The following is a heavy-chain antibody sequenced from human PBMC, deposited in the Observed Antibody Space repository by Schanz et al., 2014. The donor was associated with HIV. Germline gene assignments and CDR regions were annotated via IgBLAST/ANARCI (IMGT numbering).Heavy chain of an antibody. CDR2: IWYDGSKK. J-gene: IGHJ6*02. D-gene: IGHD1-20*01. Sequence: VQLVESGGGLVKPGGSLRLSCAASGITFSTSGMHWVRQAPGKGLEWVAVIWYDGSKKYYADSVKGRFTISRVNSKNTLYLQMNSLRAEDTAIYYCAKTSITLGMDVWGQGTTVTVSS. V-gene: IGHV3-33*03. CDR1: GITFSTSG. CDR3: AKTSITLGMDV.